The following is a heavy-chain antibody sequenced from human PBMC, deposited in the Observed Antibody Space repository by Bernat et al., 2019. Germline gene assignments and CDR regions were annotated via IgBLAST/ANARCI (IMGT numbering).Heavy chain of an antibody. CDR1: GYTFTGYY. D-gene: IGHD3-3*01. J-gene: IGHJ5*02. Sequence: QVQLVQSGAEVKKPGASVKVSCKASGYTFTGYYMHWVRQAPGQWLEWMGRINPNSGGTNYAQKFQGRVTMTRDTSISTAYMELSRLRSDDTAVYYCARDRSTLRFLEWGWFDPWGQGTLVTVSS. CDR2: INPNSGGT. V-gene: IGHV1-2*06. CDR3: ARDRSTLRFLEWGWFDP.